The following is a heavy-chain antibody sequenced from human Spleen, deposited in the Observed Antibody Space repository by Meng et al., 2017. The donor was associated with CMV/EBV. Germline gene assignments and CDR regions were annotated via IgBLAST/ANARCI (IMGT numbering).Heavy chain of an antibody. CDR2: INHSGST. D-gene: IGHD3-22*01. CDR3: ARGGPGYYYDSSGYDYRPFDP. CDR1: FSGYY. J-gene: IGHJ5*02. Sequence: FSGYYWSWIRQPPGKGLEWIGEINHSGSTNCSPSLKSRVTISVDTSKNQFSLKLSSVTAADTAVYYCARGGPGYYYDSSGYDYRPFDPWGQGTLVTVSS. V-gene: IGHV4-34*01.